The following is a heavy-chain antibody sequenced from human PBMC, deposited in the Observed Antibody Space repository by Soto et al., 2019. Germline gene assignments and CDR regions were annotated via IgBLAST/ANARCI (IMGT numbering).Heavy chain of an antibody. V-gene: IGHV3-48*01. J-gene: IGHJ4*02. D-gene: IGHD2-21*02. Sequence: EEQLVESGGGLVQPGGSLRLSCAASGFSFNSLYMTWVRQPPGKGLEWVSSINRDSSIIYYADSVRGRFTISRDNAQNSLYLQMNSLSADDTAVYFCLNGDYYVGQGTLVTVSS. CDR1: GFSFNSLY. CDR2: INRDSSII. CDR3: LNGDYY.